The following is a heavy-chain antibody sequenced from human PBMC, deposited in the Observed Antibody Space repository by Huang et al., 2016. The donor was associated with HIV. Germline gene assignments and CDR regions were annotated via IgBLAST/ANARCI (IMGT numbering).Heavy chain of an antibody. CDR3: ARDLFTAFDL. V-gene: IGHV3-74*01. D-gene: IGHD3-10*02. CDR2: SNRAGTKT. Sequence: EEQLVESGGGLVQPGGSLGLSCAATGFAFSDYWMHWVRQTPGKGRMWVSRSNRAGTKTIYADAVKGRFTISRDNAKNTVYLQMNSLGAEDTAVYYCARDLFTAFDLWGRGTLVTVSS. CDR1: GFAFSDYW. J-gene: IGHJ2*01.